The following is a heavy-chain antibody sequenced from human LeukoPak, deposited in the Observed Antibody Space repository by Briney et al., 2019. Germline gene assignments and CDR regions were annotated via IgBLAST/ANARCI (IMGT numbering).Heavy chain of an antibody. Sequence: ASVKVSCKASGYTFTGYYMHWVRQAPGQGLEWMGWISAYNGNTNYAQKVQGRVTMTADASTSTTYMELRSLRSDDTAVYYCARDIKRSRARWENLGIDPWGQGTLVTVSS. CDR2: ISAYNGNT. CDR3: ARDIKRSRARWENLGIDP. CDR1: GYTFTGYY. D-gene: IGHD3-16*01. J-gene: IGHJ5*02. V-gene: IGHV1-18*04.